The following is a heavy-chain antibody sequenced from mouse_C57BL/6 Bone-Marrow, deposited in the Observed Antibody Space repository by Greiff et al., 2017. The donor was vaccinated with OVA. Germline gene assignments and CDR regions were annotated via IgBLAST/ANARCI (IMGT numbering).Heavy chain of an antibody. CDR2: INPYNGGT. CDR1: GYTFTDYY. D-gene: IGHD3-2*02. Sequence: LQQSGPVLVKPGASVKMSCKASGYTFTDYYMNWVKQSHGKSLEWIGVINPYNGGTSYNQKFKGKATLTVDKSSSTAYMELNSLTSEDSAVYYCARVRDSSGPLYYFDYWGQGTTLTVSS. CDR3: ARVRDSSGPLYYFDY. J-gene: IGHJ2*01. V-gene: IGHV1-19*01.